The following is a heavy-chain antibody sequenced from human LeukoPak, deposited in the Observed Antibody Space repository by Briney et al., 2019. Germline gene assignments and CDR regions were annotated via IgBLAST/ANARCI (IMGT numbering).Heavy chain of an antibody. J-gene: IGHJ4*02. CDR2: ISNSGRTI. V-gene: IGHV3-48*03. Sequence: GGSLRLSCAASGFTFSSYEMNWVRQAPGKGLEWVSYISNSGRTIFYADSVKGRFTVSRDNAKNSLYLQMKSLRAEDTAVYYCVRRYCSSTSCTLDSWGQGTLVTVSS. CDR1: GFTFSSYE. D-gene: IGHD2-2*01. CDR3: VRRYCSSTSCTLDS.